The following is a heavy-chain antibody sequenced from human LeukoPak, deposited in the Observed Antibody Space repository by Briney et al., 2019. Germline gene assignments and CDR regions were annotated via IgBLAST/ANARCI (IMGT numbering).Heavy chain of an antibody. CDR3: ARDSISYSSSWSLSFDL. V-gene: IGHV3-33*01. D-gene: IGHD6-13*01. J-gene: IGHJ2*01. CDR2: IWYDGSNK. Sequence: GGSLRLSCAASGFTFSSYGMHWVRQAPGKGLEWVAVIWYDGSNKYYADSVKGRFTISRDNSKNTLYLQMNSLRAEDTAVYYRARDSISYSSSWSLSFDLWGRGTLVTVSS. CDR1: GFTFSSYG.